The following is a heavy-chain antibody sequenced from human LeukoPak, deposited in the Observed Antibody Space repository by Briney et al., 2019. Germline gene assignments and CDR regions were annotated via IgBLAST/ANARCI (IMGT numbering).Heavy chain of an antibody. CDR1: GYTFTGYY. CDR2: INPNSGGT. CDR3: ARGEVKASLWSGYRWEY. D-gene: IGHD3-3*01. Sequence: ASVKVSCKASGYTFTGYYMHWVRQAPGQGLEWMGWINPNSGGTNYAQKFQGWVTMTRDTSISTAYMELSRLRSDDTAVYYCARGEVKASLWSGYRWEYWGQGTLVTVSS. J-gene: IGHJ4*02. V-gene: IGHV1-2*04.